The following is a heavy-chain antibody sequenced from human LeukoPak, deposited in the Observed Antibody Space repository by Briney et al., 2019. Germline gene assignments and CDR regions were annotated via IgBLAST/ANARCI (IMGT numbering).Heavy chain of an antibody. V-gene: IGHV3-15*01. D-gene: IGHD4-17*01. CDR1: GFTFSNAW. CDR3: TKFDYAAFEY. Sequence: PGGSLRLSCAASGFTFSNAWMSWVRQAPGKGLKWVGRVKSKTNGGTTDYAAPVKGRFTISRDDSKNTLYLQMNSLKTEDTAVYYCTKFDYAAFEYWGQGALVTVSS. J-gene: IGHJ4*02. CDR2: VKSKTNGGTT.